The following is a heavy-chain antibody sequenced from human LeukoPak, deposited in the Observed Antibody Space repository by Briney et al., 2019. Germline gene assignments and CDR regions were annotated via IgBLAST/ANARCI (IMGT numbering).Heavy chain of an antibody. J-gene: IGHJ4*02. D-gene: IGHD6-19*01. V-gene: IGHV3-23*01. CDR2: INDSGGST. CDR1: GFTFSNYA. Sequence: GGSLRLSCAASGFTFSNYAMSWVRQAPGKGLEWVSAINDSGGSTYYADSVKGRFTISRDNSKNTLYLQMNSLRAEDTAVYYCAKPAISSRGWYYDYWGQGTLVTVSS. CDR3: AKPAISSRGWYYDY.